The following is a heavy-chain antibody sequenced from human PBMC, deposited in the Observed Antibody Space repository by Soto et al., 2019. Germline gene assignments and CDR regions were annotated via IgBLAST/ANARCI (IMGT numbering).Heavy chain of an antibody. J-gene: IGHJ4*02. V-gene: IGHV1-58*01. Sequence: SVKVSCKASGFTFSSSAVQWVRQARGQRLEWIGWIVVGSGNTNYAQKFQERVTITRDMSTSTAYMELSSLRSEDTAVYYCAADPYYYDSSNYYSSDFWGQGTLVTVSS. CDR3: AADPYYYDSSNYYSSDF. CDR2: IVVGSGNT. D-gene: IGHD3-22*01. CDR1: GFTFSSSA.